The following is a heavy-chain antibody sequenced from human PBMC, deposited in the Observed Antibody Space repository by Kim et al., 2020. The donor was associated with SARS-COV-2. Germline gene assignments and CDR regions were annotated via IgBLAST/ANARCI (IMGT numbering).Heavy chain of an antibody. D-gene: IGHD3-10*02. J-gene: IGHJ4*02. Sequence: SGGTTDYADSAKGRFTISRDNYKHTLYLKMNSPAAEDRAVYYCAKKGCSDWGQGTLVTVSS. CDR2: SGGTT. CDR3: AKKGCSD. V-gene: IGHV3-23*01.